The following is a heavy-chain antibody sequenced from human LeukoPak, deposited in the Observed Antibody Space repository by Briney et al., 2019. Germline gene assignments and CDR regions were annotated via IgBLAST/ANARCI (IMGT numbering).Heavy chain of an antibody. V-gene: IGHV3-23*01. CDR3: AKDLSYYNFWSGYYLGGGY. CDR2: ISGSGGST. Sequence: PGGSLRLSCAASGFTFSSYAMSWVRQAPGKGLEWVSAISGSGGSTYYADSVKGRFIISRDNSKNTLYLQMNSLRAEDTAIYYCAKDLSYYNFWSGYYLGGGYWGQGTLVTVSS. D-gene: IGHD3-3*01. J-gene: IGHJ4*02. CDR1: GFTFSSYA.